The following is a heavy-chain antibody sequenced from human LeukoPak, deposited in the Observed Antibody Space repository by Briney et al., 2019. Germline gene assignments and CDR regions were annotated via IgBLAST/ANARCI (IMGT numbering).Heavy chain of an antibody. CDR3: ARGYSSSWWSGYFDY. Sequence: ASVKVSCKASGYTFTSYGISWVRQAPGQGLEWMGWISAYNGNTNYAQKLQGRVTMTTDISTSTAYMELRSLRSDDTAVYYCARGYSSSWWSGYFDYWGQGTLVTVSS. J-gene: IGHJ4*02. V-gene: IGHV1-18*01. CDR1: GYTFTSYG. CDR2: ISAYNGNT. D-gene: IGHD6-13*01.